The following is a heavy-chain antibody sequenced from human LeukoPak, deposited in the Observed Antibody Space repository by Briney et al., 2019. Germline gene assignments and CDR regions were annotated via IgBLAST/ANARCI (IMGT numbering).Heavy chain of an antibody. CDR2: ISSSGSTI. Sequence: PGGSLRLSCAASGFTFSDYYMSWIRQAPGKGLEWVSYISSSGSTIYYADSVKGRFTISRDNAKNSLYLQMNSLRAEDTALYYCAKDGGYCSSTSCPRHYGMDVWGQGTTVTVSS. CDR1: GFTFSDYY. CDR3: AKDGGYCSSTSCPRHYGMDV. D-gene: IGHD2-2*01. V-gene: IGHV3-11*01. J-gene: IGHJ6*02.